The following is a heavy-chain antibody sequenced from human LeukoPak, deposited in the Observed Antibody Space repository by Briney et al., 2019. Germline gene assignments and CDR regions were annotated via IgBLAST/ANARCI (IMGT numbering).Heavy chain of an antibody. CDR3: ARGYSFHDVDTAMGHW. CDR2: ISAYNGNT. V-gene: IGHV1-18*01. D-gene: IGHD5-18*01. Sequence: ASVKVSCKASGYTFTSYGISWVRQAPGQGLEWMGWISAYNGNTNYAQKLQGRVTMTTDTSTSTAYMELRSLRSDDTAVYYCARGYSFHDVDTAMGHWWGQGTLVTVSS. J-gene: IGHJ4*02. CDR1: GYTFTSYG.